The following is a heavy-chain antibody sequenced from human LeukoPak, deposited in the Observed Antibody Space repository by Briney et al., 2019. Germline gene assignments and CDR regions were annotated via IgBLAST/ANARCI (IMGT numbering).Heavy chain of an antibody. CDR2: IYYSGST. J-gene: IGHJ5*02. CDR1: GGSISSYY. CDR3: ARDGYNWFDP. Sequence: SETLSLTCTVSGGSISSYYWSWIRQPPGKGLEWIGYIYYSGSTYYNPSLKSRVTISVDTSKNQFSLKLSSVTAADTAVYYCARDGYNWFDPWGQGTLVTVSS. D-gene: IGHD6-25*01. V-gene: IGHV4-59*12.